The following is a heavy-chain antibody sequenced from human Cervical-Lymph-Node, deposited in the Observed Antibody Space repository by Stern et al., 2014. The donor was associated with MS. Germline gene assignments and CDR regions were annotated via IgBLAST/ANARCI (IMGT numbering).Heavy chain of an antibody. J-gene: IGHJ3*02. CDR2: SYYIPKWYN. CDR3: VRGRVSAFDI. V-gene: IGHV6-1*01. CDR1: GDSVSSNGVA. Sequence: VQLVQSGPGLVKPSQTLSLTCAISGDSVSSNGVAWNWLRQSQSRGLEWLGRSYYIPKWYNDYAVSVKSRITINPDTSKNQVSLQLSSVTPEDTAVYYCVRGRVSAFDIWGQGTTVTVSS.